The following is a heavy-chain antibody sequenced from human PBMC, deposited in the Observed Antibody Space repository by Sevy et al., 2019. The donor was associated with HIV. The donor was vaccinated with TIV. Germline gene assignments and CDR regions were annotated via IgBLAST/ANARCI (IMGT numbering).Heavy chain of an antibody. Sequence: SLRLSCAASEFIFDDYAMHWVRQVPGRGLQWVSGISWNSGAIDYADSVKGRFTMSRDNATNSLYLQMNNLRLEDKAFYYCAKDRRYCYSSIDFWGQGTLVTVSS. D-gene: IGHD5-18*01. CDR2: ISWNSGAI. V-gene: IGHV3-9*01. CDR1: EFIFDDYA. J-gene: IGHJ4*02. CDR3: AKDRRYCYSSIDF.